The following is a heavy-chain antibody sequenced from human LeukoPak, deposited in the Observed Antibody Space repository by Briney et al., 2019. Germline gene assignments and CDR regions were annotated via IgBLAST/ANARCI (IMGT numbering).Heavy chain of an antibody. D-gene: IGHD2-15*01. V-gene: IGHV1-18*01. Sequence: ASVKVSCKASGYTFTSYGISWVRQAPGQGLEWMGWISAYNGNTNYAQKLQGRVTMTTDTSTSTAYMELRSLRSDDTAVYYCARVVVVAAGYYYYYYMDVWGKGTTVTISS. J-gene: IGHJ6*03. CDR1: GYTFTSYG. CDR3: ARVVVVAAGYYYYYYMDV. CDR2: ISAYNGNT.